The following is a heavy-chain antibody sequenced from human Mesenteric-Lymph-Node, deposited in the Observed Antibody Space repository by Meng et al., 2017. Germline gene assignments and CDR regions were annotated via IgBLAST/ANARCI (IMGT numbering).Heavy chain of an antibody. CDR3: ALIAAVAIDYYYYGMDV. CDR2: ISAYNGNT. Sequence: ASVKVSCKASGYTFTSYGISWVRQAPGQGLEWMGWISAYNGNTNYAQKLQGRVTMTTDTSTSTAYMELRSLRSDDTAVYYCALIAAVAIDYYYYGMDVWGQGTTVTVSS. D-gene: IGHD6-13*01. J-gene: IGHJ6*02. V-gene: IGHV1-18*01. CDR1: GYTFTSYG.